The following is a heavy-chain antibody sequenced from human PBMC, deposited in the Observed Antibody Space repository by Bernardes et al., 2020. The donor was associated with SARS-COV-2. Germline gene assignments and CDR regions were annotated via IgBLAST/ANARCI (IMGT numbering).Heavy chain of an antibody. V-gene: IGHV3-48*01. CDR3: VRENEWLGEAVFDY. Sequence: GGSLRLSCAASGFTLSPYSMNWVRQAPGKGLEWISFIGSGSTIIHYADSLKGRFTISRDNAKNSLYLQMNNLRAEDTAVYYCVRENEWLGEAVFDYWGQGTLVAVSS. CDR1: GFTLSPYS. J-gene: IGHJ4*02. CDR2: IGSGSTII. D-gene: IGHD3-10*01.